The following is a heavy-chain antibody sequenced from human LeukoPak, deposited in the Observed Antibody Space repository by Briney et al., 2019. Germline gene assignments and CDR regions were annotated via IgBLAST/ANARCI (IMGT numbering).Heavy chain of an antibody. CDR1: GFTFSSYS. V-gene: IGHV3-21*01. Sequence: GGSLRLSCVASGFTFSSYSMNWVRQAPGKGLEWVSSISSSSSYIYYADSVKGRFTISRDNAKNSLYLQMNSLRAEDTAVYYCARGNKAAIDYWGQGTLVTVSS. CDR2: ISSSSSYI. D-gene: IGHD1/OR15-1a*01. CDR3: ARGNKAAIDY. J-gene: IGHJ4*02.